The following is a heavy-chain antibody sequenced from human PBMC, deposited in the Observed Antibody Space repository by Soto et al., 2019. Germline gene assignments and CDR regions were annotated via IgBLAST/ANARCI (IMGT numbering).Heavy chain of an antibody. V-gene: IGHV3-33*01. CDR1: GFTFSSYG. D-gene: IGHD5-18*01. CDR2: IWYDGSNK. J-gene: IGHJ3*02. Sequence: GGSLRLSCAASGFTFSSYGMHWVRQAPGKGLEWVAVIWYDGSNKYYADSVKGRFTISRDNSKNTLYLQMNSLRAEDTAVYYCARMLIQLGPYDAFDIWGQGTMVTVSS. CDR3: ARMLIQLGPYDAFDI.